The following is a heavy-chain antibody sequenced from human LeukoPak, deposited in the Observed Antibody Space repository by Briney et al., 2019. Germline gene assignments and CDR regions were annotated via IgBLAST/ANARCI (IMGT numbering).Heavy chain of an antibody. CDR1: GGSISSYY. CDR2: IYYSGST. D-gene: IGHD6-6*01. CDR3: ARAYSSSPMGYFDY. J-gene: IGHJ4*02. V-gene: IGHV4-59*08. Sequence: SETLSLTCTVSGGSISSYYWSWIRQPAGKGLEWIGYIYYSGSTNYNPSLKSRVTISVDTSKNQFSLKLSSVTAADTAVYYCARAYSSSPMGYFDYWGQGTLVTVSS.